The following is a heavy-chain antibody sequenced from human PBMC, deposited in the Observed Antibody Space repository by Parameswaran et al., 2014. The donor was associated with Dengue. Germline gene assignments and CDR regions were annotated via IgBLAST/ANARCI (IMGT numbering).Heavy chain of an antibody. CDR3: ARSLKGVGDGNDAFDI. CDR2: IDWDDDK. J-gene: IGHJ3*02. V-gene: IGHV2-70*01. D-gene: IGHD3-16*01. Sequence: RWIRQPPGKALEWLALIDWDDDKYYSTSLKTRLTISKDTSKNQVVLTMTNMDPVDTATYYCARSLKGVGDGNDAFDIWGQGTMVTVSS.